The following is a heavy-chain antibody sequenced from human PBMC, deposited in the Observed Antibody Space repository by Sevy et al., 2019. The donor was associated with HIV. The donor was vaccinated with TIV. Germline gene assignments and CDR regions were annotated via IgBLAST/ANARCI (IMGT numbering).Heavy chain of an antibody. D-gene: IGHD2-8*02. CDR2: IRYNGSNK. CDR1: RFSFNGYG. Sequence: GGSLRLSCAASRFSFNGYGMHWVRQAPGKGLEWVAFIRYNGSNKYYADSVKGRFTISRDDSKNTLYLQMNSLRAEDTDLYYCARGTPAFCTGGVCFNWFDPWGQGTLVTVSS. J-gene: IGHJ5*02. CDR3: ARGTPAFCTGGVCFNWFDP. V-gene: IGHV3-30*02.